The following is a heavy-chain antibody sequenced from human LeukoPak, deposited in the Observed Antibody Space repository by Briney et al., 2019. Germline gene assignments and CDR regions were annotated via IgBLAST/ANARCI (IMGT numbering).Heavy chain of an antibody. V-gene: IGHV3-74*01. CDR3: ASGPGYYDSSGYYSY. CDR2: INSDGSST. CDR1: GFTFSSYW. D-gene: IGHD3-22*01. J-gene: IGHJ4*02. Sequence: TGGSLRLSCAASGFTFSSYWMHRVRQAPGKGLVWVSRINSDGSSTSYADSVKGRFTISRDNAKNTLYLQMNSLRAEDTAVYYCASGPGYYDSSGYYSYWGQGTLVTVSS.